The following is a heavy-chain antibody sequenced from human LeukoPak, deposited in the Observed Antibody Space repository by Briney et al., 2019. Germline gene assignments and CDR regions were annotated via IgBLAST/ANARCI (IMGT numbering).Heavy chain of an antibody. CDR3: ARGFVVSEDAFDI. CDR1: GFTFRDYY. D-gene: IGHD2-21*01. CDR2: ISSSGSTI. Sequence: GGSLRLSCAASGFTFRDYYMSWIRQAPGKGLEWVSYISSSGSTIYYADSVKGRFTISRDNAKDSLYLQMNSLRAEDTAVYYCARGFVVSEDAFDIWGQGTMVTVSS. J-gene: IGHJ3*02. V-gene: IGHV3-11*04.